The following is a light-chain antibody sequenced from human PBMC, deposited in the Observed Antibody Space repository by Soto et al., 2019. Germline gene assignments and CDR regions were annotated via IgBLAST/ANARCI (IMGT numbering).Light chain of an antibody. CDR2: GNN. CDR3: AAWDDSLHGYI. Sequence: QSVLTQPPSASGTPGQRVTISCSGSTSNIGSNTVNWYQQLPGTAPKLLIYGNNQRPSGVPDRFSGPQSGTSASLAISGLQSEDEAHYYCAAWDDSLHGYIFGTGTKLTVL. J-gene: IGLJ1*01. V-gene: IGLV1-44*01. CDR1: TSNIGSNT.